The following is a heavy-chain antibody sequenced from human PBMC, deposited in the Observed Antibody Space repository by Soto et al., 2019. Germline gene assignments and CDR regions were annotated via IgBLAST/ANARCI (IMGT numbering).Heavy chain of an antibody. V-gene: IGHV3-30-3*01. CDR3: ARGGSGDFWSGYAPDY. Sequence: QVQLVESGGGVVQPGRSLRLSCAASGFTFSSYAMHWVRQAPGKGLEWVAVISYDGSNKYYADSVKGRFTISRDNSKNTLYLQMNSLRAEDTAVYYCARGGSGDFWSGYAPDYLGQGTLVTVSS. CDR2: ISYDGSNK. CDR1: GFTFSSYA. D-gene: IGHD3-3*01. J-gene: IGHJ4*02.